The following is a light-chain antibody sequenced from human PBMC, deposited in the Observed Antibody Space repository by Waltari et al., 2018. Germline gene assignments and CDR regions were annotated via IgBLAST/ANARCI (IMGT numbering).Light chain of an antibody. CDR3: SSYAGSNNVV. CDR2: EVT. J-gene: IGLJ2*01. Sequence: QSALTQTPSASRSPGKSAPIPCTRTSTYVGGYHYVPWYKTHPGKAPKPLIYEVTKRPSGVPDRFSGSKSGNTASLTVSGLQAEDEADYYCSSYAGSNNVVFGGGTKLTVL. V-gene: IGLV2-8*01. CDR1: STYVGGYHY.